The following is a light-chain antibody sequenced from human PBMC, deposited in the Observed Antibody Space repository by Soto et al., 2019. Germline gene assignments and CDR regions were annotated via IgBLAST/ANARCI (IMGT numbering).Light chain of an antibody. CDR2: GAS. V-gene: IGKV3-15*01. Sequence: VVMTQSPATLSVSPGERATLSCRASESVSTNLAWYQQKPGQAPRLLISGASSRAAGISARFSGSGSGTEFTLTIRSLQSEDSAVYYCQQYNDWPPWAFGQGTKVEI. CDR3: QQYNDWPPWA. J-gene: IGKJ1*01. CDR1: ESVSTN.